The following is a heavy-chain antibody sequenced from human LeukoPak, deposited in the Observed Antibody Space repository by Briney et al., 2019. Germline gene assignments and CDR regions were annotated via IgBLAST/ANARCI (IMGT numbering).Heavy chain of an antibody. CDR1: GGSISSSSYY. CDR3: ARRGYSWHYYYYYMDV. Sequence: SETLSLTCTVSGGSISSSSYYWGWIRQPPRKGLEWIGSIYYSGSTYYNPSLKSRVTISVDTSKNQFSLKLSSVTAADTAVYYCARRGYSWHYYYYYMDVWGKGTTVTISS. V-gene: IGHV4-39*07. CDR2: IYYSGST. D-gene: IGHD5-18*01. J-gene: IGHJ6*03.